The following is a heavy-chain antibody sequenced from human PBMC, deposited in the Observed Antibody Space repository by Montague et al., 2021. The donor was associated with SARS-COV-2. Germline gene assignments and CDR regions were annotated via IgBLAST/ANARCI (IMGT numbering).Heavy chain of an antibody. V-gene: IGHV2-70*01. CDR1: GFSPSTSGMC. D-gene: IGHD1-26*01. J-gene: IGHJ3*02. CDR2: IDWDDDK. Sequence: PALVKPTQTLTLTCTFSGFSPSTSGMCVSWIRQPPGKALEWLALIDWDDDKYYSTSLKTRLTISKDTSKNQVVLTMTNMDPVDTATYYCARIWGATKGDAFDIWGQGTMVTVSS. CDR3: ARIWGATKGDAFDI.